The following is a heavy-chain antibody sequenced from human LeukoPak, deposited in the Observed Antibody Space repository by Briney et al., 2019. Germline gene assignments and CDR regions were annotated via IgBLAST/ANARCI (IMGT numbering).Heavy chain of an antibody. CDR1: GSTFSSYS. CDR3: AKSQYYDFWSGYSDFDY. Sequence: GGSLRLSCAASGSTFSSYSMNWVRQAPGKGLEWVSSISSSSSYIYYADSVKGRFTISRDNAKNSLYLQMNSLRAEDTAVYYCAKSQYYDFWSGYSDFDYWGQGTLVTVSS. CDR2: ISSSSSYI. D-gene: IGHD3-3*01. V-gene: IGHV3-21*01. J-gene: IGHJ4*02.